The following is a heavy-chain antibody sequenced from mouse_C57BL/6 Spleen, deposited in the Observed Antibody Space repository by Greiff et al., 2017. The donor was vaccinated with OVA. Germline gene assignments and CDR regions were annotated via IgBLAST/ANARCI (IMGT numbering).Heavy chain of an antibody. CDR3: ARAPYDGLCAY. CDR1: GYTFTSYW. V-gene: IGHV1-69*01. J-gene: IGHJ3*01. Sequence: QVQLQQPGAELVMPGASVTLSCKASGYTFTSYWMHWVKQRPGQGLEWIGEIDPSDSYTNYNHKFTGKSTLTVDKSSSTAYMQLSSLTSEDSAVYYCARAPYDGLCAYWGQGTLVTVSA. D-gene: IGHD1-1*02. CDR2: IDPSDSYT.